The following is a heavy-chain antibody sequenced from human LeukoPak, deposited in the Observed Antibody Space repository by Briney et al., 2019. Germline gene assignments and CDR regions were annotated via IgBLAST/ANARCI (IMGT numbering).Heavy chain of an antibody. V-gene: IGHV3-33*06. CDR3: ANGGYYYDSSGYPDY. J-gene: IGHJ4*02. CDR2: IWYDGNTK. D-gene: IGHD3-22*01. Sequence: GGSLRLSCAASGFTFSSYGMHWVRQVPGKGLEWVAVIWYDGNTKYYADSVKGRFTISRDNSRNTLYLQMNSLRDEDTAVYYCANGGYYYDSSGYPDYWGQGTLVTVSS. CDR1: GFTFSSYG.